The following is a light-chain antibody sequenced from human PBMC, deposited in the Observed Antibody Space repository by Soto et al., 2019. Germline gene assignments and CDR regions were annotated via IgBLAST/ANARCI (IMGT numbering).Light chain of an antibody. Sequence: QSALTQPASVSGSPGQSITISCTGTSSDVGGYKYVSWYQQHPGKAPKLMIYEVSNRPSGVSNRFSGSKSGNTASLTISGLQAEDEADYYCSSYTSSNTLWVFGGGTKLTVL. CDR2: EVS. CDR3: SSYTSSNTLWV. V-gene: IGLV2-14*01. CDR1: SSDVGGYKY. J-gene: IGLJ3*02.